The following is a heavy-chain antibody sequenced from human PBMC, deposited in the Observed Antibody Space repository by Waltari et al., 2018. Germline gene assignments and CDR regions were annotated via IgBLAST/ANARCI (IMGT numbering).Heavy chain of an antibody. Sequence: EVQLVESGGGLVKPGGSLRLSCAASGFTFSSYSMNWVRQAPGKGREWVSSISSSSSYISYADSVKGRFTISRDNAKNSLYLQMTSLRAEDTAVYYCARDPGRIAAAGTIYYYMDVWGKGTTVTVSS. CDR2: ISSSSSYI. CDR3: ARDPGRIAAAGTIYYYMDV. J-gene: IGHJ6*03. V-gene: IGHV3-21*01. CDR1: GFTFSSYS. D-gene: IGHD6-13*01.